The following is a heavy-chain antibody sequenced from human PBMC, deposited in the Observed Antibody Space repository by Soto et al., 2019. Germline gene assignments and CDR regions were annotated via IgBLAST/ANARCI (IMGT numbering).Heavy chain of an antibody. CDR2: ISFDGRYK. V-gene: IGHV3-30*04. D-gene: IGHD2-2*01. Sequence: GGSLRLSCVASEFNLSDFAMHWVRQAPGKGLEWVAVISFDGRYKFVADSVKGRFTISRDNSKNTLYLQMNSLRAEDTAVYYCAKEPISNYYGMDVWGQGTTVTVS. CDR3: AKEPISNYYGMDV. J-gene: IGHJ6*02. CDR1: EFNLSDFA.